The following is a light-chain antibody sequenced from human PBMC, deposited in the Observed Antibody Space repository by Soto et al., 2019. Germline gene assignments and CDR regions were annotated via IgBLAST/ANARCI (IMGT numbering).Light chain of an antibody. CDR3: QQRSNWPPVT. CDR2: DAS. Sequence: EIVLTQSPATLSLSPGERATLSCRASQSVSSYLAWYQQKPGQAPRLLIYDASNRATGIPARFSGSGSVTDFTLTISGLEPEDFAVYYCQQRSNWPPVTFGQGTRLEIK. CDR1: QSVSSY. V-gene: IGKV3-11*01. J-gene: IGKJ5*01.